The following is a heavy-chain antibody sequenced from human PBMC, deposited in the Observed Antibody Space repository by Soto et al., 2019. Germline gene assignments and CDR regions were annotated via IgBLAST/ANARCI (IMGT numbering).Heavy chain of an antibody. Sequence: EVQLVESGGGLIQPGGSPRLSCAASGFTFSSYDMHWVRQAAGKGLEWVSGIGSAGDTYYQGSVKGRFTISRENAKNSLYLQMNSLRAGDTALYYCARGWLATGGSLSYMDVWGKGTTVTVSS. CDR3: ARGWLATGGSLSYMDV. V-gene: IGHV3-13*01. D-gene: IGHD6-13*01. CDR1: GFTFSSYD. J-gene: IGHJ6*03. CDR2: IGSAGDT.